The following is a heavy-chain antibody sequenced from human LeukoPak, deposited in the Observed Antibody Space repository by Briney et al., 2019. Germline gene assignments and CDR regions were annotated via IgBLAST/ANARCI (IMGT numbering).Heavy chain of an antibody. D-gene: IGHD3-10*01. Sequence: GGSLRLSCGASGFTFNDYYMTWIRQAPGKGLERVSYISTHGSIIYYADSVKGRFTISRDNAKNSLYLQMNTLRAEDTAVYYCARVGLNDYGSGTYADYWGQGTLVTVSS. V-gene: IGHV3-11*04. CDR1: GFTFNDYY. CDR3: ARVGLNDYGSGTYADY. J-gene: IGHJ4*02. CDR2: ISTHGSII.